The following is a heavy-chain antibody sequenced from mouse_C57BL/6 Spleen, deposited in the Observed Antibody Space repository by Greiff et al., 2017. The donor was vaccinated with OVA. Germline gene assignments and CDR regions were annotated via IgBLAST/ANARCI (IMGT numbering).Heavy chain of an antibody. CDR3: ARGSYYGSSAFDY. Sequence: VQLKQPGAELVMPGASVKLSCKASGYTFTSYWMHWVKQRPGQGLEWIGEIDPSDSYTNYNQKFKGKSTLTVDKSSSTAYMQLSSLTSEDSAVYYCARGSYYGSSAFDYWGQGTTLTVSS. D-gene: IGHD1-1*01. CDR2: IDPSDSYT. J-gene: IGHJ2*01. CDR1: GYTFTSYW. V-gene: IGHV1-69*01.